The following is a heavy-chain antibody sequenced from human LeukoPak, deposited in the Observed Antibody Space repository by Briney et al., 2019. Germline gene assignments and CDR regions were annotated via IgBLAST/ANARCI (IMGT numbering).Heavy chain of an antibody. CDR1: DDSFSSHY. V-gene: IGHV4-59*11. CDR2: ISYIGST. D-gene: IGHD4-17*01. Sequence: PSETLSLTCAVSDDSFSSHYWTWIRQPPGKGLEGSGYISYIGSTNYNPPLKSRVTISIDTFKNQLFLKLSSVTAADTAVYYCARDLFKVTKGFDIWGQGTMVSVSS. CDR3: ARDLFKVTKGFDI. J-gene: IGHJ3*02.